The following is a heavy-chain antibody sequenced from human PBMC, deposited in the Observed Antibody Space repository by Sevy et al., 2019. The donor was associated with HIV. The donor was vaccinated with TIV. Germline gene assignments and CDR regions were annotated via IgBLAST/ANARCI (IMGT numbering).Heavy chain of an antibody. Sequence: GGSLRLSCAASGFTFSSFGMHWVRQAPGKGLEWVAHISNDGSNKYYADSVKGRFTISRDNSKNTLYLKMDSLRAEDTAVYYCAITLHWGQGTMVTVSS. CDR1: GFTFSSFG. CDR2: ISNDGSNK. V-gene: IGHV3-30*03. J-gene: IGHJ3*01. CDR3: AITLH.